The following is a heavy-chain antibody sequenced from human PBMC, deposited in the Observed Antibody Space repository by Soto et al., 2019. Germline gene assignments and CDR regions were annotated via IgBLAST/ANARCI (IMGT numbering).Heavy chain of an antibody. D-gene: IGHD6-13*01. Sequence: QVQLVQSGAEVKKPGSSVKVSCKASGGTFSSYAISWVRQAPGQGLEWMGGIIPIFGTANYAQKFQGRVTITADKSTSTAYKELSSLRSEDTAVYYCARSRIAAAGLYYYYGMDVWGQGTTVTVSS. CDR1: GGTFSSYA. CDR3: ARSRIAAAGLYYYYGMDV. V-gene: IGHV1-69*06. CDR2: IIPIFGTA. J-gene: IGHJ6*02.